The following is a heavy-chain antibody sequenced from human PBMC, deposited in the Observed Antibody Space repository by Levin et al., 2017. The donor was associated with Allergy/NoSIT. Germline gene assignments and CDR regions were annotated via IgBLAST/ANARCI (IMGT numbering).Heavy chain of an antibody. Sequence: GGSLRLSCKGSGYIFTSYWVAWVRQMPGKGLEWMGIIYPGDSDTRYSPSFQGQVTISADKSISTAYLQWSSLKTSDSAMYYCARRSASSAGWFDPWGQGTLVTVSS. CDR3: ARRSASSAGWFDP. V-gene: IGHV5-51*01. CDR1: GYIFTSYW. D-gene: IGHD2-2*01. CDR2: IYPGDSDT. J-gene: IGHJ5*02.